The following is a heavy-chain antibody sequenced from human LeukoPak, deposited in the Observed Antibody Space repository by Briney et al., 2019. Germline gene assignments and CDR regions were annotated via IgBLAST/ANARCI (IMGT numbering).Heavy chain of an antibody. J-gene: IGHJ3*02. CDR2: IWFDGSNK. CDR3: AREKADGFDI. Sequence: GGSLRLSCAASGFTFSSYGMHWVRQAPGKGLEWVAVIWFDGSNKYYADSVTGRFTISRDNPRNTLFLQVNSLRAEDTAVYYCAREKADGFDIWGQGTMVTVSS. CDR1: GFTFSSYG. V-gene: IGHV3-33*01.